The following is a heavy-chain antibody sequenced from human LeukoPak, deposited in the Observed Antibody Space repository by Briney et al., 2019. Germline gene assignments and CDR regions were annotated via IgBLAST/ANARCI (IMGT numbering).Heavy chain of an antibody. D-gene: IGHD2/OR15-2a*01. Sequence: RESGPALVKPTQTLTLTCSFSGFSLSTSGMCVSWIRQPPGKVLEWLARIDWDDDKFYSTSLKTRLTISKDTSKNQVVLTMTSMDPVDTATYYCARTHSSTYHFDFWGQGTLVTVSS. CDR1: GFSLSTSGMC. CDR2: IDWDDDK. J-gene: IGHJ4*02. CDR3: ARTHSSTYHFDF. V-gene: IGHV2-70*17.